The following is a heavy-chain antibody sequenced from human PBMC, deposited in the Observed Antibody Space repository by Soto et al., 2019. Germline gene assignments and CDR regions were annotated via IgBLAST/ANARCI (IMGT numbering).Heavy chain of an antibody. J-gene: IGHJ6*02. CDR3: ARDINNRQDGMDV. Sequence: PGGSLRLSCEASGFTFGRYALNWVRQAPGKGLEWVSSISYSGDYIYYAESVKGRFTISRDNAKNSLFREINSLRAEATAVYFCARDINNRQDGMDVWGQGTTVTFSS. CDR1: GFTFGRYA. CDR2: ISYSGDYI. V-gene: IGHV3-21*06.